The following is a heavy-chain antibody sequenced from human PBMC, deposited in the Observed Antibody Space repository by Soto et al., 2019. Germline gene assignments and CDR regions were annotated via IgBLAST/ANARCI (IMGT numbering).Heavy chain of an antibody. CDR2: FDPEDGET. V-gene: IGHV1-24*01. J-gene: IGHJ2*01. D-gene: IGHD3-3*01. Sequence: ASVKVSCKVSGYTLTELSMHWVRQAPGKGLEWMGGFDPEDGETIYAQKFQGRVTMTEDTSTDTAYMELSSLRSEDTAVYYCATPTRLRFLEWLFQGNWYFDLWGRGTLVTVSS. CDR3: ATPTRLRFLEWLFQGNWYFDL. CDR1: GYTLTELS.